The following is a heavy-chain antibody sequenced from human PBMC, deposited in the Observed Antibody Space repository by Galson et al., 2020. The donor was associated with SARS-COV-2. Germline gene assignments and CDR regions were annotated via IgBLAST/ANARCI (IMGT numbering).Heavy chain of an antibody. CDR3: ARRVAARTTDDY. Sequence: SGPTLVTPTQTLTLTCTFSGFSLTTSGMCVSWIRQPPGQALEWLARIGRGDETNYHTSLKPKLPISKDTSKNQVDLTITNMDPVDTATYYWARRVAARTTDDYWGQGTLVTVAS. J-gene: IGHJ4*02. CDR2: IGRGDET. CDR1: GFSLTTSGMC. D-gene: IGHD2-15*01. V-gene: IGHV2-70*11.